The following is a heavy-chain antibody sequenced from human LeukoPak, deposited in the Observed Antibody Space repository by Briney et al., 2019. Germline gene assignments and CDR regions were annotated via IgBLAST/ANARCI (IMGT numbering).Heavy chain of an antibody. D-gene: IGHD5-18*01. V-gene: IGHV4-39*02. CDR1: GGSISTSNYY. Sequence: SETLSLTCTVSGGSISTSNYYWGWIRQPPGKGLEWIGNIFYSGSTYYSPSLRSRVTIDTSRNQFSLKLRSVTAADTALYYCARDDRYVYGYGYYHYYMDVWGKGTPVTISS. CDR2: IFYSGST. CDR3: ARDDRYVYGYGYYHYYMDV. J-gene: IGHJ6*03.